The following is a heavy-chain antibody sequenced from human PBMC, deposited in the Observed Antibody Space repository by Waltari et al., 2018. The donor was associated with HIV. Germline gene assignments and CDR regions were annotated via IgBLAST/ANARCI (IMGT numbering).Heavy chain of an antibody. J-gene: IGHJ4*02. CDR3: AKVPYSSGWTYLPDY. CDR1: GFTFSSYG. CDR2: IRYDGSNK. V-gene: IGHV3-30*02. Sequence: QVQLVESGGGVVQPGGSLRLSCAASGFTFSSYGMHWVRQAPGKGLEWVAFIRYDGSNKYYADYVKGRFTISRDNSKNTLYLQMNSLRAEDTAVYYCAKVPYSSGWTYLPDYWGQGTLVTVSS. D-gene: IGHD6-19*01.